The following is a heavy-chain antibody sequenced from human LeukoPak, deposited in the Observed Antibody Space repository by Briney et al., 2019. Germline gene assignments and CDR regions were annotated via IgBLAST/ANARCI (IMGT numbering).Heavy chain of an antibody. CDR3: ARDDIAAAGNIDY. D-gene: IGHD6-13*01. V-gene: IGHV3-66*02. CDR2: IYSGGST. CDR1: GFTVSSNY. J-gene: IGHJ4*02. Sequence: GGSLRLSCAASGFTVSSNYMSWVRQAPGKGLEWVSVIYSGGSTYYADSVKGRFTIPRDNSKNTLYLQMNSLRAEDTAVYYCARDDIAAAGNIDYWGQGTLVTVSS.